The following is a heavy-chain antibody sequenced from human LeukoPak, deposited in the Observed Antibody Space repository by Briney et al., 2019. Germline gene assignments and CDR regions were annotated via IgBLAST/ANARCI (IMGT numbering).Heavy chain of an antibody. CDR1: GYTFTSYD. CDR3: ARASFYDFWSGYYRTEFDP. J-gene: IGHJ5*02. V-gene: IGHV1-8*01. D-gene: IGHD3-3*01. CDR2: MNPNSGNT. Sequence: ASVKVSCKASGYTFTSYDINWVRQATGQGLEWMGWMNPNSGNTGYAQKFQGRVTMTRNTSISTAYMELSSLGSEDTAVYYCARASFYDFWSGYYRTEFDPWGQGTLVTVSS.